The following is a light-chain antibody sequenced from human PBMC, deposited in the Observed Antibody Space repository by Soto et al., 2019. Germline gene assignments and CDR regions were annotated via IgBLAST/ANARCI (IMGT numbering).Light chain of an antibody. CDR1: QGIRNA. CDR2: AAS. CDR3: LQHNSYPRT. Sequence: DIQMTQSPSSLSASVGDRVTITCRASQGIRNALGWYQQKPGKVPKRLIYAASSLQSGVPSRLSGSESGTEFTLTISSLKPEDFSTYYCLQHNSYPRTFGQGTKVEIK. J-gene: IGKJ1*01. V-gene: IGKV1-17*01.